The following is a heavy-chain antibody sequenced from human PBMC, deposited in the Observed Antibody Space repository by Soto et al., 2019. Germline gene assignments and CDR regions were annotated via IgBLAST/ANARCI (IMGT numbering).Heavy chain of an antibody. CDR3: ARENILWFGELRYYYGMDV. Sequence: TSETLSLTCTVSGGSISSYYWSWIRQPPGKGLEWIGYIYYSGSTNYNPSLKSRVTISVDTSKNQFSLKLSSVTAEDTAVYYCARENILWFGELRYYYGMDVWGQGTTVTVSS. V-gene: IGHV4-59*01. CDR1: GGSISSYY. J-gene: IGHJ6*02. D-gene: IGHD3-10*01. CDR2: IYYSGST.